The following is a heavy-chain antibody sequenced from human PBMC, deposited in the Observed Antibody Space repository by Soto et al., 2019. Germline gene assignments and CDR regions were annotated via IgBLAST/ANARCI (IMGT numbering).Heavy chain of an antibody. V-gene: IGHV1-2*02. CDR1: GYTFTGYY. J-gene: IGHJ4*02. Sequence: AASVKVSCKASGYTFTGYYMHWVRQAPGQGLEWMGWINPNSGGTNYAQKFQGRVTMTRDTSISTAYMELSRLRSDDTAVYYCARPNYYDSSGYYPALGYWGQGTLVTVSS. CDR3: ARPNYYDSSGYYPALGY. CDR2: INPNSGGT. D-gene: IGHD3-22*01.